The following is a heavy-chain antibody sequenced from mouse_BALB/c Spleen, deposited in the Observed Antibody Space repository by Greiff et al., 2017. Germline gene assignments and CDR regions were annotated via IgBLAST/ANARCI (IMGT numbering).Heavy chain of an antibody. Sequence: VQLQQSGPGLVAPSQSLSITCTVSGFSLTSYGVHWVRQPPGKGLEWLGVIWAGGSTNYNSALMSRLSISKDNSKSQVFLKMNSLQTDDTAMYYCARDDYYGSSPWFAYWGQGTLVTVSA. V-gene: IGHV2-9*02. CDR2: IWAGGST. CDR1: GFSLTSYG. D-gene: IGHD1-1*01. CDR3: ARDDYYGSSPWFAY. J-gene: IGHJ3*01.